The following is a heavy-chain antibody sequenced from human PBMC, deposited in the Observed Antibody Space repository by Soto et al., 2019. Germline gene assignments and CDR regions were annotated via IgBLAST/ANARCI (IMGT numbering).Heavy chain of an antibody. Sequence: QVQLVESGGGVVQPGRSLRLSCAASGFTFSSYGMHWVRQAPGKGLEWVAVISYDGSNKYYADSVKGRFTISRDNPKKTLYLQMNRLRAEDTAVYYCAKYAEYYYDSSGYNWFDPWGQGTLVTVSS. D-gene: IGHD3-22*01. V-gene: IGHV3-30*18. CDR2: ISYDGSNK. CDR3: AKYAEYYYDSSGYNWFDP. J-gene: IGHJ5*02. CDR1: GFTFSSYG.